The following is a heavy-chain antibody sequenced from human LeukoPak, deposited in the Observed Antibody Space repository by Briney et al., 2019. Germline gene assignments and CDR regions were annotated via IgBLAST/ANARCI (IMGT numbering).Heavy chain of an antibody. V-gene: IGHV4-59*01. CDR1: GGSISSYY. J-gene: IGHJ4*02. CDR3: ARGEPAFSSGWYTYYFDY. CDR2: IYYSGTT. Sequence: RPSETLSLTCTVSGGSISSYYWSWIRQTPGKGLEWLGYIYYSGTTNYNPSLRSRVAISLDTSKNQFSLKLSSVTAADTAVYYCARGEPAFSSGWYTYYFDYWGQGTLVTVSS. D-gene: IGHD6-19*01.